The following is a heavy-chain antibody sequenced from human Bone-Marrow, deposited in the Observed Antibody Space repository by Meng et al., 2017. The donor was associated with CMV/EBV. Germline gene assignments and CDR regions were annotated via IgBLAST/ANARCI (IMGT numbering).Heavy chain of an antibody. Sequence: ASVKVSCKASGYTFTSYGISWVRQAPGQGLEWMGWISAYNGNTNYAQKLQGRVTMTTDTSTSTAYMELRSLRSDDTAVYYCARPYYDFWSGYYPVAYYYGKDVWGQGTTVTVSS. D-gene: IGHD3-3*01. V-gene: IGHV1-18*01. J-gene: IGHJ6*02. CDR1: GYTFTSYG. CDR3: ARPYYDFWSGYYPVAYYYGKDV. CDR2: ISAYNGNT.